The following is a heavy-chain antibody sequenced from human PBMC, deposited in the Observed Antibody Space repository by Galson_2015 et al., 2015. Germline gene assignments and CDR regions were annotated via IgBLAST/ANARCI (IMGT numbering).Heavy chain of an antibody. CDR1: GFTVSSNY. Sequence: SLRLSCAASGFTVSSNYMSWVRQAPGKGLEWVSVIYSGGSTYYADSVKGRFTISRDNSKNTLCLQMNSLRAEDTAVYYCARARRDYDSSGYYYNSLFYWGQGTLVTVSS. CDR2: IYSGGST. V-gene: IGHV3-53*01. D-gene: IGHD3-22*01. J-gene: IGHJ4*02. CDR3: ARARRDYDSSGYYYNSLFY.